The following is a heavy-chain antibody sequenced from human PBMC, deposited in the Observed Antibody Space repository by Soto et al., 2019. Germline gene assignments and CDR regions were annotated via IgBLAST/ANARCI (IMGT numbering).Heavy chain of an antibody. CDR2: ISYDGSNK. J-gene: IGHJ5*02. Sequence: QVQLVESGGGVVQPGRSLRLSCAASGFTFSSYAMHWVRQAPGKGLEWVAVISYDGSNKYYADSVKGRFTISRDNSKNTLYLQMNRLRAEDTAVYYCARARHIVVVTAIHYWFDPWGQGTLVTVSS. CDR3: ARARHIVVVTAIHYWFDP. CDR1: GFTFSSYA. V-gene: IGHV3-30-3*01. D-gene: IGHD2-21*02.